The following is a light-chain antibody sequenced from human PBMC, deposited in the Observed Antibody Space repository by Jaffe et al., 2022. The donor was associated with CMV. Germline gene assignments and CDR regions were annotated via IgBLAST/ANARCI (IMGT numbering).Light chain of an antibody. CDR3: SSYTIGGTV. J-gene: IGLJ2*01. CDR1: SSDIGGSDY. CDR2: DVS. Sequence: QSALTQPASVSASPGQTITFSCAGTSSDIGGSDYVSWYQQHPGKAPKLIIFDVSSRPAGVSRRFSGSKSVNAASLTISGLQAEDEADYYCSSYTIGGTVFGGGTKVTVL. V-gene: IGLV2-14*03.